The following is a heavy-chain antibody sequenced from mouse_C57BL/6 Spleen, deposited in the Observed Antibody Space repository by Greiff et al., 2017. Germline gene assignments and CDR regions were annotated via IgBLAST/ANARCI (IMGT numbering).Heavy chain of an antibody. Sequence: EVQLVESGPGLVKPSQSLSLTCSVTGYSITSGYYWNWIRQFPGNKLEWMGYISYDGSNNYNPSLKNRISITRDTSKNQFFLKLNSVTTEDTATYYCARDGNYPSYAMDYWGQGTSVTVSS. V-gene: IGHV3-6*01. CDR1: GYSITSGYY. CDR3: ARDGNYPSYAMDY. J-gene: IGHJ4*01. D-gene: IGHD2-1*01. CDR2: ISYDGSN.